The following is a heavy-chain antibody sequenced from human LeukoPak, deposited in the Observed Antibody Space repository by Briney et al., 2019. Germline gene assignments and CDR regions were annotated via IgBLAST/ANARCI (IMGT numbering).Heavy chain of an antibody. D-gene: IGHD2-15*01. CDR3: ARGRVVAAANWFDP. CDR1: GGSISSGGYY. CDR2: IYYSGST. Sequence: PSETLSLTCTVSGGSISSGGYYWSWIRQHPGKGLEWIGYIYYSGSTYYNPSLKSRVTISVDTSKNQFSLKLSSVTAADTAVYYCARGRVVAAANWFDPWGQGTLVTVSS. V-gene: IGHV4-31*03. J-gene: IGHJ5*02.